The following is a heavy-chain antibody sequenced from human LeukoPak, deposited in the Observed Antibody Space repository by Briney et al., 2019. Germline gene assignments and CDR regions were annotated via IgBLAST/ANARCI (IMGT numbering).Heavy chain of an antibody. CDR3: ARDRVYYDSSGYYRRIHWFDP. J-gene: IGHJ5*02. V-gene: IGHV3-30-3*01. D-gene: IGHD3-22*01. CDR1: GFTFSSYA. Sequence: PGGSLRLSCAASGFTFSSYAMHWVRQAPGKRLEWVAVISYDGSNKYYADSVKGRFTISRDNSKNTMYLQMNSLRAEDTAVYYCARDRVYYDSSGYYRRIHWFDPWGQGTLVTVSS. CDR2: ISYDGSNK.